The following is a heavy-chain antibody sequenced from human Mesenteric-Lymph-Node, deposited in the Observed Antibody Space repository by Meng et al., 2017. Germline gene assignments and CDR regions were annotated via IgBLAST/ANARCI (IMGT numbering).Heavy chain of an antibody. Sequence: QVPLQESGPGLVQPSETLSLTCAVSGGSISSINWWTWVRQPPGKGLEWIGEIYHSGSTNYNPSLKSRVTISVDKSKNQFSLKLSSVTAADTAVYYCARVAAAGNEWFDPWGQGTLVTVSS. J-gene: IGHJ5*02. D-gene: IGHD6-13*01. CDR1: GGSISSINW. CDR3: ARVAAAGNEWFDP. V-gene: IGHV4-4*02. CDR2: IYHSGST.